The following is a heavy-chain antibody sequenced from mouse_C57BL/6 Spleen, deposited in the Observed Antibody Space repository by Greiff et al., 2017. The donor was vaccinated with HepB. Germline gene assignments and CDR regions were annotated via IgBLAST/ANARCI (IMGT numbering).Heavy chain of an antibody. CDR3: AGSHIATVDYAMDY. CDR2: IHPNSGST. V-gene: IGHV1-64*01. CDR1: GYTFTSYW. J-gene: IGHJ4*01. Sequence: QVQLQQPGAELVKPGASVKLSCKASGYTFTSYWMHWVKQRPGQGLEWIGMIHPNSGSTNYNQKFKSKATLTVDKSSSTAYMQLSSLTSEDSAVYYCAGSHIATVDYAMDYWGQGTSVTVSS. D-gene: IGHD1-1*01.